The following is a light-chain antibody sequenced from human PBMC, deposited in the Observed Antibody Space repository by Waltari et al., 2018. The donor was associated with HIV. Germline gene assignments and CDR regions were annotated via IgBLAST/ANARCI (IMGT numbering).Light chain of an antibody. CDR3: HSADTTVL. Sequence: SHELTQPPSVAVSPGQTARSTCSGDALTKQYTHWYQQKPGQAPVMVMYKDTERPSGIPERFSGSSSGTTVTLTISGVQAEDEADYYCHSADTTVLFGGGTKLTVL. V-gene: IGLV3-25*03. CDR2: KDT. J-gene: IGLJ2*01. CDR1: ALTKQY.